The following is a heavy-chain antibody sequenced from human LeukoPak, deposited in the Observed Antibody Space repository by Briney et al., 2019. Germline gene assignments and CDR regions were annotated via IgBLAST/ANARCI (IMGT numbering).Heavy chain of an antibody. V-gene: IGHV3-7*01. J-gene: IGHJ4*02. CDR1: GFTFSSYW. CDR3: VKGRGGYVKYKTFDY. CDR2: IKHDGSEK. D-gene: IGHD5-12*01. Sequence: GGSLRLSCAASGFTFSSYWMSWVRQAPGKGLEWVANIKHDGSEKYYVASVKGRFTISKDNAKNSVFLQMNDLRGEDKAVYYCVKGRGGYVKYKTFDYWGQGTLVTVSS.